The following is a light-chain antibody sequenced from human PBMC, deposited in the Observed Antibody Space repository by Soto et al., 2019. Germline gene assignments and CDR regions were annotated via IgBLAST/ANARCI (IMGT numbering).Light chain of an antibody. Sequence: QSVLTQPPSVSGAPGQGVTISCTGSSSNIGAGYDVHWYQQRPGTAPKLLIYGNSNRPSGVPDRFSGSKSGTSASLAITGLQAEDEADYYCQSYDSSVSGSVFGTGTKVNVL. CDR3: QSYDSSVSGSV. CDR2: GNS. J-gene: IGLJ1*01. CDR1: SSNIGAGYD. V-gene: IGLV1-40*01.